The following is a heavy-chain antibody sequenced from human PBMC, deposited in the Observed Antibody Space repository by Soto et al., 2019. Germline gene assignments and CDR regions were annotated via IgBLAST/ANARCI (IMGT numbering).Heavy chain of an antibody. CDR3: ARGDHGDYIIAFDY. D-gene: IGHD4-17*01. CDR2: IYHSGST. CDR1: GGSISSGGYS. J-gene: IGHJ4*02. V-gene: IGHV4-30-2*01. Sequence: QLQLQESGSGLVKPSQTLSLTCAVSGGSISSGGYSWSWIRQPPGKGLEWIGYIYHSGSTYYNPSPKSRVTIAVDRSKSQFSLKLSSVTAADTAVYYCARGDHGDYIIAFDYWGQGTLVTVSS.